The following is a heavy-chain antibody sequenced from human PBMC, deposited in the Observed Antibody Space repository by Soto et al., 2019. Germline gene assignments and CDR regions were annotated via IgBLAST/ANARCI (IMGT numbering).Heavy chain of an antibody. CDR2: IYPGDHET. CDR1: GYTFSNFW. CDR3: AREQYNWKI. V-gene: IGHV5-51*01. Sequence: PGESLKISCQSSGYTFSNFWIGWVRQLPGKGLEWMGIIYPGDHETRYSPSFHGKVTISADRSINTAYLQWNSLEASDTAVYFCAREQYNWKIWGQGTLVTVSS. J-gene: IGHJ4*02. D-gene: IGHD1-20*01.